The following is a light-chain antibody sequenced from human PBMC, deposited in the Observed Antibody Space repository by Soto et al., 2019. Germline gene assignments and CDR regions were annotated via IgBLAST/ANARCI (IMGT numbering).Light chain of an antibody. CDR1: SSDSGGYNY. V-gene: IGLV2-14*01. CDR3: SSYTSSSTLYV. CDR2: EVS. J-gene: IGLJ1*01. Sequence: QSALTQPASVSGSPGQSITISCTGTSSDSGGYNYVSWYQQHPGKAPKLMIYEVSNRPSGVSNRFSGSKSGNTASLTISGLQAEDEDDYYCSSYTSSSTLYVFGTGTKVTVL.